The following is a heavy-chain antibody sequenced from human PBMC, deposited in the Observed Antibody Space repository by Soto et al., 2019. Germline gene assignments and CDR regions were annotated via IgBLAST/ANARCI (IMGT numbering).Heavy chain of an antibody. J-gene: IGHJ6*02. CDR1: GGTFSSYA. D-gene: IGHD3-10*01. CDR3: ARGAPGYGSGSYNYYYYGMDV. CDR2: IIPIFGTA. Sequence: QVQLVQSGAEVKKPGSSVKVSCKASGGTFSSYAISWERQAPGQGLEWMGGIIPIFGTANYAQKFQGRVTITADESTSTASMELSSLRSEDTAVYYCARGAPGYGSGSYNYYYYGMDVSGQGTTVTVSS. V-gene: IGHV1-69*01.